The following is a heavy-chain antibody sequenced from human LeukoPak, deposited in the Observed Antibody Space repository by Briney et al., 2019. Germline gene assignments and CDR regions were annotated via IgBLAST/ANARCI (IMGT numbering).Heavy chain of an antibody. V-gene: IGHV3-23*01. D-gene: IGHD6-19*01. CDR2: ISGSGGST. CDR1: GFTFSSYA. J-gene: IGHJ4*02. Sequence: PGGSLRLTCAGSGFTFSSYAMSWVRQAPGKGLEWVSGISGSGGSTYYADSVKGRFTISRDNSKSTLYLQMNSLRAEDTAVYYCATRYSSGWYGPNYWGQGTLVTVSS. CDR3: ATRYSSGWYGPNY.